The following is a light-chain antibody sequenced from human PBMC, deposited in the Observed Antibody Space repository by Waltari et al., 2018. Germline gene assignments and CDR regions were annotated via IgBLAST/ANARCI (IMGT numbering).Light chain of an antibody. V-gene: IGKV3-15*01. CDR2: GAV. CDR1: QSVRSN. Sequence: EVVMTQSPATLSVSSGERATLSCWASQSVRSNLAWYQQKPGQAPRLLIYGAVNTATGIPARFSGSGSGTEFTLTISSLKSEDFAVYYCQQYNDWPETFGQGTKVEIK. J-gene: IGKJ1*01. CDR3: QQYNDWPET.